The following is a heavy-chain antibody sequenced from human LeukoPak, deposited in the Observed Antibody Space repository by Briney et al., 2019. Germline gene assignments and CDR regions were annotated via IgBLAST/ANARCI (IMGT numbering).Heavy chain of an antibody. CDR2: ISGSGGIT. CDR3: AKTTAGYSSGPYPGWPMDY. Sequence: TGGSLRLSCAASGFNFCSYAIFWVRQAPGKGLEGVSGISGSGGITYFADSVKSRFTISRDNSKNTVYLQINSLRAEDTALYYCAKTTAGYSSGPYPGWPMDYWGQGTLVTVSS. D-gene: IGHD6-19*01. V-gene: IGHV3-23*01. J-gene: IGHJ4*02. CDR1: GFNFCSYA.